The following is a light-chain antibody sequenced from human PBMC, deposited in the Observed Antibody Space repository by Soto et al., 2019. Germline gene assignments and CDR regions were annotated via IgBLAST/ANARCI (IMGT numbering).Light chain of an antibody. CDR3: GTCDIRLSVVV. V-gene: IGLV1-51*01. J-gene: IGLJ2*01. CDR2: DTN. Sequence: QSVLTQPPSVSAAPGQKVTISCSGSGSNIGKNDVSWYLQLPVAAPKLLIYDTNKRPSGIPDRSSGSKSGTSATLGITGLQTGDEASYCCGTCDIRLSVVVFGGGTKVTVL. CDR1: GSNIGKND.